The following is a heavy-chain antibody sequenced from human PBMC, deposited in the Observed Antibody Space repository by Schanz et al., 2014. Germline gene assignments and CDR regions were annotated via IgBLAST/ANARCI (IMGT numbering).Heavy chain of an antibody. CDR1: GGTFNSYA. D-gene: IGHD2-21*01. V-gene: IGHV1-69*01. CDR2: IIPIFGTR. Sequence: CKVSGGTFNSYAISWVRQAAGQGLEWMGGIIPIFGTRNYAQGFQGRVTFTADDSTSTAYMEMRILRPEDTAVDNRARGYIVIASLRYFEVRRRGALDNDSP. CDR3: ARGYIVIASLRYFEV. J-gene: IGHJ2*01.